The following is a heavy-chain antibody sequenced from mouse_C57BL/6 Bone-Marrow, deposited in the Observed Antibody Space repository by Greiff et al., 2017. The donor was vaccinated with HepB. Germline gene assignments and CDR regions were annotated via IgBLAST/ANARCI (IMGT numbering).Heavy chain of an antibody. D-gene: IGHD4-1*01. CDR2: SRNKANDYTT. CDR3: ARSNWDEGFAY. CDR1: GFTFSDFY. J-gene: IGHJ3*01. Sequence: EVMLVDSGGGLVQSGRSLRLSCATSGFTFSDFYMEWVRQAPGKGLEWIAASRNKANDYTTEYSASVKGRFIVSRDTSQSILYLQMNALRAEDTAIYYCARSNWDEGFAYWGQGTLVTVSA. V-gene: IGHV7-1*01.